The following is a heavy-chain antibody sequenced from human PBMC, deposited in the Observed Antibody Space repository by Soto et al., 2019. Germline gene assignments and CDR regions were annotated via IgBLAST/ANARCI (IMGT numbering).Heavy chain of an antibody. V-gene: IGHV4-34*01. D-gene: IGHD6-6*01. Sequence: SETLSLTCAVYGGSFSGYYWSWIRQPPGKGLEWIGEINHSGSTNYNPSLRSRVTISVDTSKNQFSLKLSSVTAADTAVYYCARSEQLVFFDYWGQGTLVTVSS. CDR1: GGSFSGYY. CDR2: INHSGST. J-gene: IGHJ4*02. CDR3: ARSEQLVFFDY.